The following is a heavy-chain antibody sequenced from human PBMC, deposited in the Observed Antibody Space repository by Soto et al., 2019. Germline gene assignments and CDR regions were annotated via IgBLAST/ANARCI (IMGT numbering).Heavy chain of an antibody. CDR3: ARHPQRFRAASWVNWFDP. Sequence: GGSLRLSCAASGFTFSSYWMHWVRQAPGKGLVWVSRINSDGSSTSYADSVKGRFTISRDNAKNTPYLQMNSLRAEDTAVYYCARHPQRFRAASWVNWFDPWGQGTLVTVSS. V-gene: IGHV3-74*01. D-gene: IGHD2-15*01. CDR2: INSDGSST. CDR1: GFTFSSYW. J-gene: IGHJ5*02.